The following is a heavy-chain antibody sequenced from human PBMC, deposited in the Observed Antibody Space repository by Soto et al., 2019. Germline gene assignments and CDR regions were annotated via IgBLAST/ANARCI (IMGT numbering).Heavy chain of an antibody. J-gene: IGHJ4*02. CDR1: GGSISSGDYY. Sequence: QVQLQESGPGLVKPSQTLSLTCTVSGGSISSGDYYWSWIRQPPGKGLEWIGYIYYSGSTYYNPSLKSRVTLSVDTSKNQFSLKLSSVTAADTAVYYCARGGGYYDSSGYFFYFDYWGQGTLVTVSS. V-gene: IGHV4-30-4*01. CDR3: ARGGGYYDSSGYFFYFDY. CDR2: IYYSGST. D-gene: IGHD3-22*01.